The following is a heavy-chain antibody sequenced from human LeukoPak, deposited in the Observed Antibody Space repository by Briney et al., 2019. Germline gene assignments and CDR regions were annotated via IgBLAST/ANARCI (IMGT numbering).Heavy chain of an antibody. D-gene: IGHD5-18*01. CDR2: ISYDGSNK. J-gene: IGHJ4*02. CDR3: ARVLDTAMATPLDY. Sequence: GGSLRLSCAASGFTFSSYGMHWVRQAPGKGLEWVAVISYDGSNKYYADSVKGRFTISRDNSKNTLYLQMNSLRAEDTAVYYCARVLDTAMATPLDYWGQGTLVTVSS. V-gene: IGHV3-30*03. CDR1: GFTFSSYG.